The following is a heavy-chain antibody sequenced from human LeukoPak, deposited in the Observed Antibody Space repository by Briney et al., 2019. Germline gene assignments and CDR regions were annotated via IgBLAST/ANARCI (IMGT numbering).Heavy chain of an antibody. CDR1: GFTFSSYW. D-gene: IGHD3-16*01. J-gene: IGHJ4*02. V-gene: IGHV3-48*04. CDR3: AREEVALLSDYDYFDY. CDR2: ISSSGGTI. Sequence: AGGSLRLSCAASGFTFSSYWMSWVRQAPGKGLEWVSYISSSGGTIYYADSVKGRFTISRDNAKNSLYLQMNSLRAEDTALYYCAREEVALLSDYDYFDYWGQGTLVTVSS.